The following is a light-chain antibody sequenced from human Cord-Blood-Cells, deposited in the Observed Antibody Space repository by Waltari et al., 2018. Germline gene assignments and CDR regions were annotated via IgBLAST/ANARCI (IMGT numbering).Light chain of an antibody. CDR3: SSYTSTSTLGV. V-gene: IGLV2-14*01. CDR1: SSDVGGYYY. J-gene: IGLJ2*01. Sequence: QSALTQPASVSGSPGQSITTPCTATSSDVGGYYYVSWYQQPPGKAPKLMIYDVSNRPSGVSNRFSGSKSGNTASLTISGLQAEDEADYYCSSYTSTSTLGVFGGGTKLTVL. CDR2: DVS.